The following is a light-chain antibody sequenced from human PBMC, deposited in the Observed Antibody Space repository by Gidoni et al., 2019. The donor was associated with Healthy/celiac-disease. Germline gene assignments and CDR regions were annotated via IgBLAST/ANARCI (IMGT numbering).Light chain of an antibody. Sequence: QPVLTHPASGSGPPGPSITISCTGTSSDVGGYNYVSWYQQHPGKAPKLMIYEVSNRPSGVSNRFSGSKSGNTASLTISGLQAEDEADYDCSSYTSSSTYVFGTGTKVTVL. CDR2: EVS. CDR1: SSDVGGYNY. V-gene: IGLV2-14*01. CDR3: SSYTSSSTYV. J-gene: IGLJ1*01.